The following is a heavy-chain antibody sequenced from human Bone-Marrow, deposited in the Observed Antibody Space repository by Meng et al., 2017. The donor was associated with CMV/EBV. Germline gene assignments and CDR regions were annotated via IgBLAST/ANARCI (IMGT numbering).Heavy chain of an antibody. V-gene: IGHV3-15*01. Sequence: GESLKISCAASGFTFIDAWMSWVRQAPGKGPEWVGRIKSKGDGGTIDYAAPVKGRFSISRDDSRKTLTLQMNSLKTEDTAVYYCATDSSIYTYGYANHYYYYALAIWGQGPTVTVSS. CDR2: IKSKGDGGTI. J-gene: IGHJ6*02. CDR3: ATDSSIYTYGYANHYYYYALAI. D-gene: IGHD5-18*01. CDR1: GFTFIDAW.